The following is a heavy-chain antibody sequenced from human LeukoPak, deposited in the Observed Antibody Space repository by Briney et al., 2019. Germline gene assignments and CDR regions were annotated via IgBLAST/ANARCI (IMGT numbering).Heavy chain of an antibody. J-gene: IGHJ6*03. CDR3: ASFSRYQLPYYMDV. Sequence: ASVKVSCKASGYTFTGYYMHWVRQAPGQGLERMRCINPNSGATNYAQKFQGRVTMTRDTSISTAYMELSRLRSDDTAVYYCASFSRYQLPYYMDVWGKGTTVTVSS. D-gene: IGHD2-2*01. CDR1: GYTFTGYY. V-gene: IGHV1-2*02. CDR2: INPNSGAT.